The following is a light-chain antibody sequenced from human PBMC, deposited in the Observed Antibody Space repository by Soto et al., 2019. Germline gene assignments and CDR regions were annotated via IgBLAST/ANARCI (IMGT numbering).Light chain of an antibody. CDR2: AAS. CDR1: QGISSY. J-gene: IGKJ2*01. CDR3: QQLNSYP. V-gene: IGKV1-9*01. Sequence: SQLTQSPSSLSASVGDRVTITCRASQGISSYLAWYQQKPGKAPKLLIYAASTLQSGVPSRFSGSGSGTYFTLTISSLQPEDFATYYCQQLNSYPFGQGTKLEIK.